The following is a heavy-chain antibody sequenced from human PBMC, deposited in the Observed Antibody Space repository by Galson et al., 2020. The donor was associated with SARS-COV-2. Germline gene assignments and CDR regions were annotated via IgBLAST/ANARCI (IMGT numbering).Heavy chain of an antibody. J-gene: IGHJ6*02. V-gene: IGHV3-15*01. CDR2: IKSKTDGGTT. CDR3: TTDGYGATYYYYYGMGV. D-gene: IGHD5-18*01. CDR1: GFTFSNAW. Sequence: GESLKISCAASGFTFSNAWMSWVRQAPGKGLEWVGRIKSKTDGGTTDYAASVKGRFTISRDDSKNTLYLQMNSLKTEDTAVYYCTTDGYGATYYYYYGMGVWGQGPRSPSP.